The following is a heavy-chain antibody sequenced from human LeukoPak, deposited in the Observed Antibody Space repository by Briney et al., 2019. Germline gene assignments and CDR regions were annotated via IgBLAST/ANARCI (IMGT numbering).Heavy chain of an antibody. Sequence: ASVKVSCKXSGYTFTGYYMHWVRQAPGQGLERMGWINPNSGGTNYAQKFQGRVTMTRDTSISTAYMELSRLRSDDTAVYYCARDLAAAGMGYWGQGTLVTVSS. CDR1: GYTFTGYY. D-gene: IGHD6-13*01. CDR2: INPNSGGT. J-gene: IGHJ4*02. CDR3: ARDLAAAGMGY. V-gene: IGHV1-2*02.